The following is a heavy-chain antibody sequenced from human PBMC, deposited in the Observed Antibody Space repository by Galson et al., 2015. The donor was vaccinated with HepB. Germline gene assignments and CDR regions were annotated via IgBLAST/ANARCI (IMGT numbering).Heavy chain of an antibody. CDR1: GFTFSSYG. D-gene: IGHD6-13*01. V-gene: IGHV3-30*18. CDR2: ISYDGSNK. Sequence: SLRLSCAASGFTFSSYGMHWVRQAPGKGLEWVAVISYDGSNKYYADSVKGRFTISRDNSKNTLYLQMNSLRAEDTAVYYCAKGIAAADYWGQGTLVTVSS. J-gene: IGHJ4*02. CDR3: AKGIAAADY.